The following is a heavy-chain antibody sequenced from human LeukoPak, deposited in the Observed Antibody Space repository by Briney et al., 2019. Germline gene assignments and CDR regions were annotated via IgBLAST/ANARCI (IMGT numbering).Heavy chain of an antibody. CDR3: ARNVRDYYFWSAYYY. V-gene: IGHV4-38-2*01. CDR1: GYSISSDYY. D-gene: IGHD3-3*01. Sequence: SETLSLTCAVSGYSISSDYYWAWIRQPPGKGLEWIGSIYHSGNTYYNPSLKSRVAISVDTSKNQFSLKLSSVTAADTAVYYCARNVRDYYFWSAYYYWGQGTLVTVSS. CDR2: IYHSGNT. J-gene: IGHJ4*02.